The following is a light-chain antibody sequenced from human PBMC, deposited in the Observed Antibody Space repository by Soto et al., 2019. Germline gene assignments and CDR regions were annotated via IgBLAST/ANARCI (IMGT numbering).Light chain of an antibody. Sequence: SVLSQRRSVSCSPCQSGTLSCTGTNRDVGGYKCVSWYQQPPGKVPKLIIYDVTKRASGVPDRFSGSRSDNRASLTISGLQAQDEADYYCCSYAGISTFAVFGTGTKVTV. J-gene: IGLJ1*01. CDR1: NRDVGGYKC. V-gene: IGLV2-11*01. CDR2: DVT. CDR3: CSYAGISTFAV.